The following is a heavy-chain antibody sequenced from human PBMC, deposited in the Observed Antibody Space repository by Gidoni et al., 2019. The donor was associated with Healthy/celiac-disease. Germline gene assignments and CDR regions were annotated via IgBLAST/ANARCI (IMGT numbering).Heavy chain of an antibody. J-gene: IGHJ3*02. CDR2: ISGSGGST. V-gene: IGHV3-23*04. CDR3: AKNRSPRDAFDI. Sequence: EVQLVESGGGLVQPGGSLRLSCSAPGFTFSSYAMSWVRQAPGKGLEWVSAISGSGGSTYYADSVKGRFTISRDNSKNTLYLQMNSLRAEDTAVYYCAKNRSPRDAFDIWGQGTMVTVSS. CDR1: GFTFSSYA. D-gene: IGHD1-26*01.